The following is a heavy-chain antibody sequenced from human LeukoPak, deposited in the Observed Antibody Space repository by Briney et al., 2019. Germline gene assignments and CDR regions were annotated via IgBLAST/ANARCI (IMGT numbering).Heavy chain of an antibody. V-gene: IGHV1-69*13. CDR1: GGTFSSYA. CDR2: IIPIFGTA. Sequence: SVKVSCKASGGTFSSYAISWVRQAPGQGLKWMGGIIPIFGTANYAQKFQGRVTITADESTSTAYMELSSLRSEDTAVYYCAIFPTYCGGDCYDTNFDYWGQGTLVTVSS. J-gene: IGHJ4*02. D-gene: IGHD2-21*02. CDR3: AIFPTYCGGDCYDTNFDY.